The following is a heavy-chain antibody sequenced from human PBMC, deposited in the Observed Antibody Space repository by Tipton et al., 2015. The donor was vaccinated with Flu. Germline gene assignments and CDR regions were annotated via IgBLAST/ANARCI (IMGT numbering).Heavy chain of an antibody. CDR3: ARDDRVVVVPAAMGFLYGMDV. CDR2: IFHSGNT. D-gene: IGHD2-2*01. CDR1: GGSISSYY. J-gene: IGHJ6*02. V-gene: IGHV4-59*12. Sequence: TLSLTCTVSGGSISSYYWSWIRQPPGKGLEWIGNIFHSGNTYYNPSLKSRVTISVDTSKNQFSLKLSSVTAADTAVYYCARDDRVVVVPAAMGFLYGMDVWGQGTTVTVSS.